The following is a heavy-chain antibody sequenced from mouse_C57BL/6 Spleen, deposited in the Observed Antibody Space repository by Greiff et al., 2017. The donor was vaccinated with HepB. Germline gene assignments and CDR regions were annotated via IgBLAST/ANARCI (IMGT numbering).Heavy chain of an antibody. D-gene: IGHD1-1*01. Sequence: EVHLVESGPELVKPGASVKISCKASGYSFTDYNMNWVKQSNGKSLEWIGVINPNYGTTSYNQKFKGKATLTVDQSSSTAYMQLNSLTSEDSAVYYCARRWHYYGSSYGDAMDYWGQGTSVTVSS. CDR2: INPNYGTT. J-gene: IGHJ4*01. CDR1: GYSFTDYN. CDR3: ARRWHYYGSSYGDAMDY. V-gene: IGHV1-39*01.